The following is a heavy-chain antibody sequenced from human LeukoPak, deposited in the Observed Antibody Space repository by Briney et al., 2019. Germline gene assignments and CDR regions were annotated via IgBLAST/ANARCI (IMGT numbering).Heavy chain of an antibody. J-gene: IGHJ4*02. Sequence: LRLSCAASGFTFSDYYMTWIRQPPGKGLEWIGEINHSGSTNYNPSLKSRVTISVDTSKNQFSLKLSSVTAADTAVYYCARDSSGLNWGQGTLVTVSS. D-gene: IGHD3-22*01. V-gene: IGHV4-34*01. CDR3: ARDSSGLN. CDR1: GFTFSDYY. CDR2: INHSGST.